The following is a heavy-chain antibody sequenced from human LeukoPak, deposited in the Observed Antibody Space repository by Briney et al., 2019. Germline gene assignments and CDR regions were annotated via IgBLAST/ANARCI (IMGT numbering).Heavy chain of an antibody. CDR3: ARETWVVVPAAKVTYYYMDV. V-gene: IGHV4-61*02. CDR1: GGSISSGSYY. CDR2: IYTSGST. D-gene: IGHD2-2*01. J-gene: IGHJ6*03. Sequence: SETLSLTCTVSGGSISSGSYYWSWIRQPAGKGLEWIGRIYTSGSTNYNPSLKSRVTISVDTSKNQFSLKLSSVTAADTAVYYCARETWVVVPAAKVTYYYMDVWGKGTTVTVSS.